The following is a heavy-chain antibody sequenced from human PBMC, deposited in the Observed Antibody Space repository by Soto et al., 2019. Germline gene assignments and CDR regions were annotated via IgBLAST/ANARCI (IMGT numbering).Heavy chain of an antibody. D-gene: IGHD3-3*01. J-gene: IGHJ6*02. CDR1: GFTFSNAW. CDR2: IKSKTDGGTT. V-gene: IGHV3-15*07. CDR3: TAVWSGYHHYGMDV. Sequence: GGSLRLSCAASGFTFSNAWMNWVRQAPGKGLEWVGRIKSKTDGGTTDYAAPVKGRFTISRDDSKNTLYLQMNSLKTEDTAVYYCTAVWSGYHHYGMDVWGQGTTVTVSS.